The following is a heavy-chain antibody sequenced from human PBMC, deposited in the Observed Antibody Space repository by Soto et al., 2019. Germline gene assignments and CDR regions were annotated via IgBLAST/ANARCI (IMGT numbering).Heavy chain of an antibody. CDR1: GFTFSSYG. CDR3: ATTIAATQEGYYYGMDV. J-gene: IGHJ6*02. Sequence: GGSLRLSCAASGFTFSSYGMHWVRQAPGKGLEWVAVIWYDGSNKYYADSVKGRFTISRDNSKNTLYLQMNSLRAEDTAVYYCATTIAATQEGYYYGMDVWGQGTTVTVSS. CDR2: IWYDGSNK. D-gene: IGHD2-15*01. V-gene: IGHV3-33*01.